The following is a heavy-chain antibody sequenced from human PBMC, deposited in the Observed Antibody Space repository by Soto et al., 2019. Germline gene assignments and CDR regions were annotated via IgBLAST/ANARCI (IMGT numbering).Heavy chain of an antibody. J-gene: IGHJ5*02. CDR2: INHSGST. Sequence: ETLSLTCAVYGGSFSGYYWSWIRQPPGKGLEWIGEINHSGSTNYNPSLKSRVTISVDTSKNQFSLKLSSVTAADTAVYYCARVLSVGYCSSTSCYDWFDPWGQGTLVTVSS. D-gene: IGHD2-2*01. CDR3: ARVLSVGYCSSTSCYDWFDP. CDR1: GGSFSGYY. V-gene: IGHV4-34*01.